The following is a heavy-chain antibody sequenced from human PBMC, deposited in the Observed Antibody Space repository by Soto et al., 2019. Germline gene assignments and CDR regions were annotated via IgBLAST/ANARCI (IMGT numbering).Heavy chain of an antibody. V-gene: IGHV4-31*03. CDR1: GGSISSGGYY. D-gene: IGHD2-21*02. CDR3: ARGAYCGGDCYSYYYYYGMDV. CDR2: IYYSGST. J-gene: IGHJ6*02. Sequence: TLSRTCTVSGGSISSGGYYWSWIRQHPGKGLEWIGYIYYSGSTYYNPSLKSRVTISVDTSKNQFSLKLSSVTAADTAVYYCARGAYCGGDCYSYYYYYGMDVWGQGTTVTVSS.